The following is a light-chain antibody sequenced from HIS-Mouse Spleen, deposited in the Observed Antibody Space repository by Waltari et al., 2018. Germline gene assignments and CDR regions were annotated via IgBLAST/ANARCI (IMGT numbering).Light chain of an antibody. Sequence: QSALTQPASVSGSPGQSITIPCTGTSSDVGGYNSVSWYQQHPGKAPKLIIYEVSNRPSGVSNRFSGSKSGNTASLTISGLQAEDEADYYCSSYTSSSTLVFGGGTKLTVL. J-gene: IGLJ3*02. CDR3: SSYTSSSTLV. CDR2: EVS. V-gene: IGLV2-14*01. CDR1: SSDVGGYNS.